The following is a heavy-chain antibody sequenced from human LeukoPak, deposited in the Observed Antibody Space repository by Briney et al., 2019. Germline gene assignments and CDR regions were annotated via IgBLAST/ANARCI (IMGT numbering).Heavy chain of an antibody. Sequence: SGTLSLTCAVSGGSISSSNWWSWVRQPPGKRLEWIGEIYHSGSTNYNPSLKSRVTISVDRSKNQFSLKLSSVTAADTAVYYCARSCSSTSCQIDYWGQGTLVTVSS. CDR3: ARSCSSTSCQIDY. CDR2: IYHSGST. J-gene: IGHJ4*02. CDR1: GGSISSSNW. D-gene: IGHD2-2*01. V-gene: IGHV4-4*02.